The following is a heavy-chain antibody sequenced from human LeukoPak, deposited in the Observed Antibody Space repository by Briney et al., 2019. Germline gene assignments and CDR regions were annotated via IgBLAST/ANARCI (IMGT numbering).Heavy chain of an antibody. CDR1: GFTFSSYA. J-gene: IGHJ4*02. V-gene: IGHV3-64*01. D-gene: IGHD2-15*01. CDR3: ARDLLGYCSGGSCYTTYYFDY. CDR2: ISSNGGST. Sequence: PGGSLRLSCAASGFTFSSYAMHWVRQAPGKGLEYVSAISSNGGSTYYANSVKGRFTISRDNSKNTLYLQMGSLRAEDMAVYYCARDLLGYCSGGSCYTTYYFDYWGQGTLVTVSS.